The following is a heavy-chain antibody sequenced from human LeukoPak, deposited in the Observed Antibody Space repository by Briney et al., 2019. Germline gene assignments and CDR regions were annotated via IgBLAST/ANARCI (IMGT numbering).Heavy chain of an antibody. CDR1: GFTFSSYS. V-gene: IGHV3-21*01. CDR2: ISSSSSYI. J-gene: IGHJ4*02. D-gene: IGHD3-22*01. CDR3: ARDHYDSSGPDY. Sequence: GGSLRLSCAASGFTFSSYSMNWVRQAPGKVLEWVSSISSSSSYIYYADSVKGRFTISRDNAKNSLYLQMSSLRAEDTAVYYCARDHYDSSGPDYWGQGTLVTVSS.